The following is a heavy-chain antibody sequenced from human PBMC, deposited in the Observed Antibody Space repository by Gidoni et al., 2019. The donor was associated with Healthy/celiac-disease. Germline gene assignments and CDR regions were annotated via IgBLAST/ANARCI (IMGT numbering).Heavy chain of an antibody. CDR1: GYSFTSYW. Sequence: EVQLVQSGAGVQQPGESLKYSCKGSGYSFTSYWIGWVRQMPGKGLEWMGIIYPGDSETRYSPSFQGQVTISADKSISTAYLQWSSLKASDTAMYYCARQGGQGGSGGYFDYWGQGTLVTVSS. CDR2: IYPGDSET. D-gene: IGHD3-10*01. V-gene: IGHV5-51*01. CDR3: ARQGGQGGSGGYFDY. J-gene: IGHJ4*02.